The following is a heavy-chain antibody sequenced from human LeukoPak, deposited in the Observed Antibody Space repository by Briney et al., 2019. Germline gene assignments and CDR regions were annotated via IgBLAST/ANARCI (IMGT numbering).Heavy chain of an antibody. V-gene: IGHV3-30*04. CDR1: GFTFSNYA. CDR3: ARDLLAGTGGDY. J-gene: IGHJ4*02. D-gene: IGHD3-10*01. Sequence: GGSLRLSCAASGFTFSNYAMQWVRQAPGKGLEWVGVISYDGNNKYYADSVKGRFTISRDNYKNTLCLQMNSLRAEDTAVYYCARDLLAGTGGDYWGQGTLVTVSS. CDR2: ISYDGNNK.